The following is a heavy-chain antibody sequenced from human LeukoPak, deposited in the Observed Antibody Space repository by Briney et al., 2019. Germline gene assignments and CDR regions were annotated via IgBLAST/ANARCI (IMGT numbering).Heavy chain of an antibody. Sequence: SETLSLTCTVSGGSISSSSYYWGWIRQPPGKGLEWIGSIYYSGSTYYNPSLRSRVTISVDTSKNQFSLKLSSVTAADTAVYYCARWIHGDPRWFDPWGQGTLVTVSS. J-gene: IGHJ5*02. CDR3: ARWIHGDPRWFDP. CDR1: GGSISSSSYY. CDR2: IYYSGST. V-gene: IGHV4-39*07. D-gene: IGHD2-2*03.